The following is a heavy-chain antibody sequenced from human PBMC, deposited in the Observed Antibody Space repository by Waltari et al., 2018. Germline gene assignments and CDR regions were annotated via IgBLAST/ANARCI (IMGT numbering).Heavy chain of an antibody. CDR2: ISGPGGST. CDR3: AKSLGVRGVRYYFDY. Sequence: EVQLLESGGGLVQPGGSLRVSCAASGFTSGFTFSRYALSWVRQAPGKGLEWVSSISGPGGSTYYADSVKGRFTISRDNSKNTLYLQMNSLRAEDTAVYYCAKSLGVRGVRYYFDYWGQGTLLTVSS. V-gene: IGHV3-23*01. CDR1: GFTFSRYA. D-gene: IGHD3-10*01. J-gene: IGHJ4*02.